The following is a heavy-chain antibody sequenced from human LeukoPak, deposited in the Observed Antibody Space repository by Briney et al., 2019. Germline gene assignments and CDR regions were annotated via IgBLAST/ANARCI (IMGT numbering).Heavy chain of an antibody. CDR3: ATAAAKMATIGLYDY. J-gene: IGHJ4*02. CDR1: GFTFSYYD. D-gene: IGHD5-24*01. CDR2: IWYDGSNK. V-gene: IGHV3-33*08. Sequence: PGGSLRLSCAASGFTFSYYDMSWVRQAPGKGLEWVAVIWYDGSNKYYADSVKGRFTISRDNSKNTLYLQMNSLRAEDTAVYYCATAAAKMATIGLYDYWGQGTLVTVSS.